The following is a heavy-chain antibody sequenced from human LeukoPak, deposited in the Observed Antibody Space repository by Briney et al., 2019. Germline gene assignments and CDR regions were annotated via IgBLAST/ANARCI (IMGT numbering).Heavy chain of an antibody. CDR2: IYTTGCT. V-gene: IGHV4-61*02. CDR1: GGSISSGSYY. Sequence: SETLSLTCTVSGGSISSGSYYWSWIRQPAGKGLEWIGRIYTTGCTKYNPSLKSRVTISVDTSKNQFSLKLSSVTAADTAVYYCARGSQQQPYKDAFDIWGQGTMVTVSS. D-gene: IGHD6-13*01. CDR3: ARGSQQQPYKDAFDI. J-gene: IGHJ3*02.